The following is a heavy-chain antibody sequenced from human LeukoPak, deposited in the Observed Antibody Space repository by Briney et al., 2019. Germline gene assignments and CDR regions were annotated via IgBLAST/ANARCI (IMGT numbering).Heavy chain of an antibody. CDR1: GFTFSSYA. Sequence: GGSLRLSCAASGFTFSSYAMSWVRQAPGKGLEWVSAISGSGGSTYYADSVKGRFTISRDNSKNTLYLQMNSLRAEDTAVYCCAKDLIAAAGSPLDNWFDPWGQGTLVTVSS. V-gene: IGHV3-23*01. J-gene: IGHJ5*02. D-gene: IGHD6-13*01. CDR3: AKDLIAAAGSPLDNWFDP. CDR2: ISGSGGST.